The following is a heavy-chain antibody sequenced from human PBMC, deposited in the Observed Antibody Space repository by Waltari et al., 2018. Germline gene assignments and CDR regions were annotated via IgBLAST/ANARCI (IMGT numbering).Heavy chain of an antibody. V-gene: IGHV3-48*03. J-gene: IGHJ4*02. CDR1: GFTFRNYE. D-gene: IGHD6-6*01. CDR3: ATRYGSSSMDY. Sequence: EVQLVESGGGVVQTGGSLGLPCSGSGFTFRNYEMNWVRQAPGKGLEWIASISSRLNTIYYADSVKGRFTISRDNAKNSLHLQMNSLRAEDTAVYYCATRYGSSSMDYWGQGTLVTVSS. CDR2: ISSRLNTI.